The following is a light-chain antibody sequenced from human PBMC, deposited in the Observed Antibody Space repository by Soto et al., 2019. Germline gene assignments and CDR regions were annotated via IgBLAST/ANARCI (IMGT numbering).Light chain of an antibody. CDR1: SGDVGGSNF. CDR2: EVS. J-gene: IGLJ2*01. CDR3: SSSSTTSTI. V-gene: IGLV2-14*01. Sequence: QSALTQPASVSGSPGQSITISCTGTSGDVGGSNFVSWYQQHPGKVPKLMIYEVSNRPSGVSNRFSGSKSGNTASLTISGLQADDEADYYCSSSSTTSTIFGGGTQLTVL.